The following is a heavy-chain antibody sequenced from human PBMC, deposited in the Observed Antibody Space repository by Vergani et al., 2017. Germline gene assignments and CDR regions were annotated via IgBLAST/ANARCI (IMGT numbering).Heavy chain of an antibody. CDR2: IYHSGST. D-gene: IGHD2-15*01. CDR3: ARDPPTEYCSGGSCYGDSYLGY. CDR1: GGSLSSSNW. V-gene: IGHV4-4*02. J-gene: IGHJ4*02. Sequence: QVQLQESGPGLVKPSGTLSLTCAVSGGSLSSSNWWSWVRQPPGKGLEWIGEIYHSGSTNYNPSLKSRVTISVDKSKNQFSLKLSSVTAADTAVYYCARDPPTEYCSGGSCYGDSYLGYWGQGTLVTVSS.